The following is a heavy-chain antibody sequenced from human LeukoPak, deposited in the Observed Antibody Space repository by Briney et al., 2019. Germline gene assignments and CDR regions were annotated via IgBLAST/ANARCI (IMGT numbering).Heavy chain of an antibody. CDR1: GGSISSSSYY. V-gene: IGHV4-39*07. D-gene: IGHD6-13*01. J-gene: IGHJ6*02. CDR3: ARDRGAAAGPYYYYYGMDV. Sequence: SSETLSLTCTVSGGSISSSSYYWGWIRQPPGKGLEWIGSIYYSGSTYYNPSLKSRVTISVDTSKNQFSLKLSSVTAADTAVYYCARDRGAAAGPYYYYYGMDVWGQGTTVTVSS. CDR2: IYYSGST.